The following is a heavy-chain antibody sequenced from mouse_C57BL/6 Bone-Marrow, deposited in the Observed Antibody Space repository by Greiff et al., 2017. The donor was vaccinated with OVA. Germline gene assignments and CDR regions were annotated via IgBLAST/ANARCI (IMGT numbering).Heavy chain of an antibody. D-gene: IGHD1-1*01. CDR3: ARSRNYYGSSYGFAY. J-gene: IGHJ3*01. CDR2: IYPRSGNT. V-gene: IGHV1-81*01. CDR1: GYTFTSYG. Sequence: VQGVESGAELARPGASVKLSCKASGYTFTSYGISWVKQRTGQGLEWIGEIYPRSGNTYYNEKFKGKATLTADKSSSTAYMELRSLTSEDSAVYFCARSRNYYGSSYGFAYWGQGTLVTVSA.